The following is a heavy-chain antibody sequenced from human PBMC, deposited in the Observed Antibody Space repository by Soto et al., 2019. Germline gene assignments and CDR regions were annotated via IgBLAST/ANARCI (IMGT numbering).Heavy chain of an antibody. J-gene: IGHJ3*02. V-gene: IGHV4-39*01. CDR2: IYYSGST. D-gene: IGHD3-9*01. CDR1: GGSISSSSYY. CDR3: ALLRQQFLYDDAFDI. Sequence: QLQLQESGPGLVKPSETLSLTCTVSGGSISSSSYYWGWIRQPPGKGLEWIGSIYYSGSTYYNPSLKSRVTISVDTSKNQFSLKLSSVTAADTAVYYCALLRQQFLYDDAFDIWGQGTMVTVSS.